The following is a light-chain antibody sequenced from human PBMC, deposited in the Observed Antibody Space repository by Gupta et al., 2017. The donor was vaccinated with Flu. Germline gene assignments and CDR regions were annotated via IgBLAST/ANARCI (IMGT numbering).Light chain of an antibody. CDR1: NIGSKS. V-gene: IGLV3-21*02. J-gene: IGLJ2*01. Sequence: SYVLTQPPSVSVAPGQTARITCGGSNIGSKSVHWDQQKPGQAPVLVVYDNNDRPSGIPEPFSGSNSGNTATLTSSRVEAGDEADYYCQMWDTGSDHPVFGGGTKLTVL. CDR3: QMWDTGSDHPV. CDR2: DNN.